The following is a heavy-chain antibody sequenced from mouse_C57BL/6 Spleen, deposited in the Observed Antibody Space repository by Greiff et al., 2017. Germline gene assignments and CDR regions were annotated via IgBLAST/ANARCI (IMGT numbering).Heavy chain of an antibody. V-gene: IGHV1-64*01. D-gene: IGHD1-1*01. Sequence: QVQLQQPGAELVKPGASVKLSCKASGYTFTSYWMHWVKQRPGQGLEWIGMIHPNSGSTNYNEKFKSKATLTVDKSSSTAYMQLSSLTSEDSAVXYCARWYYGSSPSWFAYWGQGTLVTVSA. CDR2: IHPNSGST. CDR1: GYTFTSYW. CDR3: ARWYYGSSPSWFAY. J-gene: IGHJ3*01.